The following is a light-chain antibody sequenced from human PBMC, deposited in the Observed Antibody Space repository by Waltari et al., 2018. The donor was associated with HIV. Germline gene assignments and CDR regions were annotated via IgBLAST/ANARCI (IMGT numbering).Light chain of an antibody. CDR2: EVS. J-gene: IGLJ1*01. V-gene: IGLV2-23*02. Sequence: QSALTQPASVSGSPGQSITISCTGTSSDVGRYNLVSWYQQHPGKAPKLMIYEVSKRPSGVSNRFSGSKSGNTASLTISGLQAEDEADYYCCSYAGSSTFYVCGTGTKVTVL. CDR3: CSYAGSSTFYV. CDR1: SSDVGRYNL.